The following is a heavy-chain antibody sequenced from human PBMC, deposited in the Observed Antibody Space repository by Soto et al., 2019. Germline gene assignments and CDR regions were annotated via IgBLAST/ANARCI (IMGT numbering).Heavy chain of an antibody. CDR1: GFTFSSYA. V-gene: IGHV3-23*01. J-gene: IGHJ4*02. Sequence: GSLRLSCAASGFTFSSYAMIGVRQAPGKGLEWGSTSSGSGGSTDYADAVKGRFTLSRDHSKNTLYLQMNSLRAEDTAVYYCAKGPLYGDYVPGWGQGPLATVSS. CDR2: SSGSGGST. D-gene: IGHD4-17*01. CDR3: AKGPLYGDYVPG.